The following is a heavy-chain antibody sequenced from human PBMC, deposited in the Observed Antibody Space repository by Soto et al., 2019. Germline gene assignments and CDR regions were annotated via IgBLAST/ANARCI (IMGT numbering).Heavy chain of an antibody. D-gene: IGHD3-9*01. CDR3: AHKGPEDWPLDY. CDR1: GFSLSTSGVG. CDR2: IYWDDDK. V-gene: IGHV2-5*02. Sequence: QITLKESGPTLVKPTQTLTLTCTFSGFSLSTSGVGVGWICQSPGKALEWLAVIYWDDDKRYSSSLKSRLSITNDTSKNQVVLTMTNMDPVDTATYYCAHKGPEDWPLDYWGQGTLVTVSS. J-gene: IGHJ4*02.